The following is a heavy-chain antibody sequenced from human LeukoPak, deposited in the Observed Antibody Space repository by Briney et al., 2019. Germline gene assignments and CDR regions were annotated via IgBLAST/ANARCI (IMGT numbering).Heavy chain of an antibody. CDR2: IYSDDSS. Sequence: GGSLRLSCAASGFTVSGNYMTWVRQAPGTGLECVSVIYSDDSSYYADSVKGRFTISRDNSKNTLYLQMNSLRAEDTAVYYCAKDRFQLWLPPRPYYFDYWGQGTLVTVSS. J-gene: IGHJ4*02. D-gene: IGHD5-18*01. CDR3: AKDRFQLWLPPRPYYFDY. V-gene: IGHV3-53*05. CDR1: GFTVSGNY.